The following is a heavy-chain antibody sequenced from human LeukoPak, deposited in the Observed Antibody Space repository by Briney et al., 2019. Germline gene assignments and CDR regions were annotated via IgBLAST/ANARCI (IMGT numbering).Heavy chain of an antibody. CDR2: IYYNGNT. Sequence: SQTLSLTCTVSGGSISSGGYYWNWIRRPPGKGLEWIGYIYYNGNTNYSPSLKSRVTMSVDTSKNLFSLKVSSVTAADTAVYYCARGRSNYYGMDVWGQGTTVTVSS. J-gene: IGHJ6*02. CDR3: ARGRSNYYGMDV. D-gene: IGHD1-26*01. V-gene: IGHV4-61*08. CDR1: GGSISSGGYY.